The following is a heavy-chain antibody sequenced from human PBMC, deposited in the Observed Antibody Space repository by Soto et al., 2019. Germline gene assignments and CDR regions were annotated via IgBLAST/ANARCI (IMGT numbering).Heavy chain of an antibody. J-gene: IGHJ4*02. D-gene: IGHD3-16*02. CDR1: GFTFSEAW. CDR2: IKSHTAGGST. V-gene: IGHV3-15*07. CDR3: TTGHRSMITFGSIIEGIDY. Sequence: EVQLVESGGTLIKPGGSLRLSCAASGFTFSEAWMNWVRQAPGKGLQWVGRIKSHTAGGSTEYAAPVKGRFTISRDDSKNTVYLQMTSLTTEDTAVYYCTTGHRSMITFGSIIEGIDYWGQGTVVTVSS.